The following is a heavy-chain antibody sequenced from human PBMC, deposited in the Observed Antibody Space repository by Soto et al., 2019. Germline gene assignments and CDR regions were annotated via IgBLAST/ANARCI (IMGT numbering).Heavy chain of an antibody. Sequence: GGSLRLSCAASGFTFISYWMSWVRQAPGKGLEWVANIKQDGSEKYYVDSVKGRFTISRDNAKNSLYLQMNSLRAEDTAVYYCARGGSGWAPNFDYWGQGTLVTVSS. V-gene: IGHV3-7*01. CDR3: ARGGSGWAPNFDY. D-gene: IGHD6-19*01. CDR1: GFTFISYW. J-gene: IGHJ4*02. CDR2: IKQDGSEK.